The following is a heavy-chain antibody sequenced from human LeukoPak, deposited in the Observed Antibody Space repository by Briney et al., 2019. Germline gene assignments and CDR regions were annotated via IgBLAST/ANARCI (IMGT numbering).Heavy chain of an antibody. CDR2: ISSSSSYI. V-gene: IGHV3-21*01. CDR3: ARVPVVGGDY. J-gene: IGHJ4*02. CDR1: GFTFSSYS. Sequence: GGSLRLSCAASGFTFSSYSMNWVRQAPGKGLEWVSSISSSSSYIYYADSVKGRFIISRDNAKNSLYLQMNSLRAEDTAVYYCARVPVVGGDYWGQGTLVTVSS. D-gene: IGHD3-16*01.